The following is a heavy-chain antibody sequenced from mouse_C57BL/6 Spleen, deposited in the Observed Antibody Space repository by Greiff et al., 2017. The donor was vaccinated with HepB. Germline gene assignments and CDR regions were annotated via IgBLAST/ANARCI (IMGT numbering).Heavy chain of an antibody. V-gene: IGHV1-55*01. J-gene: IGHJ1*03. CDR2: IYPGSGST. CDR3: ARGLLLRSQERYFDV. CDR1: GYTFTSYW. D-gene: IGHD1-1*01. Sequence: QVQLKQPGAELVKPGASVKMSCKASGYTFTSYWITWVKQRPGQGLEWIGDIYPGSGSTNYNEKFKSKATLTVDTSSSTAYMQLSSLTSEDSAVYYCARGLLLRSQERYFDVWGTGTTVTVSS.